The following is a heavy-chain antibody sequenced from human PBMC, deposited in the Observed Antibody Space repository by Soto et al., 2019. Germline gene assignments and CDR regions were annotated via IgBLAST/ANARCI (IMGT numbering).Heavy chain of an antibody. CDR2: IYSGGGI. Sequence: GGSLRLSCAASGLTVSSNYMTRVRQAPGKGLEWVSVIYSGGGISYADSVKGRFTISRDNSKITLYLQMNSLRAQDTAVYYCARVRGYDSYGMDVWGQGTTVTVSS. CDR3: ARVRGYDSYGMDV. V-gene: IGHV3-53*01. CDR1: GLTVSSNY. D-gene: IGHD5-12*01. J-gene: IGHJ6*02.